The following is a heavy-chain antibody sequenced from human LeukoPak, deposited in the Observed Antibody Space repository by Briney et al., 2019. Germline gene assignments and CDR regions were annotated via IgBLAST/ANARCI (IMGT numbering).Heavy chain of an antibody. CDR2: ISYDGSNK. CDR3: ATDAYSSSSWFDY. Sequence: GGSLRLSCAASGFTFSSYGMHWVRQAPGKGLEWVAVISYDGSNKYYADSVKGRFTISRDNSKNTLYLQMNSLRAKDTAVHYCATDAYSSSSWFDYWGQGTLVTVSS. V-gene: IGHV3-30*03. CDR1: GFTFSSYG. J-gene: IGHJ4*02. D-gene: IGHD6-6*01.